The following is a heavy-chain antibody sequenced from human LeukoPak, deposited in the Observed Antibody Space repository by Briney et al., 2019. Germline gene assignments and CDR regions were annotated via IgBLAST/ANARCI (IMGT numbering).Heavy chain of an antibody. CDR2: ISGSGGST. V-gene: IGHV3-23*01. Sequence: GGSLRLSCAASGFTFSSYAMSWVRQAPGKGLEWVSAISGSGGSTYYADSVKGRFTISRDNSKNTLYLQMNSLRAEDTAVYYCARASGDDSAYYFDYWGQEPWSPSPQ. CDR3: ARASGDDSAYYFDY. J-gene: IGHJ4*01. D-gene: IGHD3-22*01. CDR1: GFTFSSYA.